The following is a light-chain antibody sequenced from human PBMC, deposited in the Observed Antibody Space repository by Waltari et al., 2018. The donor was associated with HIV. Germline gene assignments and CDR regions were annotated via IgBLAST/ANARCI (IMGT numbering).Light chain of an antibody. J-gene: IGLJ3*02. CDR2: GNS. CDR1: SSNIGAGYG. CDR3: QSYDSSLSGSV. V-gene: IGLV1-40*01. Sequence: QSVLTQPPSVSGAPGQRVTISCTGSSSNIGAGYGVHWYQQLPGTAPKLLIYGNSNRPSGVPDRFPGSKSGTSASLAITGLQAEDEADYYCQSYDSSLSGSVFGGGTKLTVL.